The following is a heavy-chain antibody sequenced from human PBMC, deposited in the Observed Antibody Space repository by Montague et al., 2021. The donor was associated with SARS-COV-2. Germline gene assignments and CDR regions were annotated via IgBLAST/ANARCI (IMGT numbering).Heavy chain of an antibody. V-gene: IGHV4-59*01. Sequence: SETLSLTCTVPGGFISSSYWSWIRQPPGKGLEWIGYIYHSGNTNYNPSLKSRVTISIDTSMNQFSLSLSPMTAADTAVYFCARDLLPPRTAIKTNFFGLDVWGQGTTVIVSS. J-gene: IGHJ6*02. CDR2: IYHSGNT. D-gene: IGHD2-21*02. CDR1: GGFISSSY. CDR3: ARDLLPPRTAIKTNFFGLDV.